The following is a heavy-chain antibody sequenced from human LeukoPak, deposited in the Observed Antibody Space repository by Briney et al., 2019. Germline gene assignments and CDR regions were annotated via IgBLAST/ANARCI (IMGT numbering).Heavy chain of an antibody. CDR3: AKEVTRVYRKAGDWFDP. J-gene: IGHJ5*02. Sequence: QPGGSLRLSCVASGFTFSDSWMSWVRHVSGKGLEWVAQTDGEGSREKYVDSVKGRFTISRDNDKKSLYLEMINLTVEDTAVYYCAKEVTRVYRKAGDWFDPRGQGTRVTVSS. D-gene: IGHD2-8*01. CDR2: TDGEGSRE. V-gene: IGHV3-7*01. CDR1: GFTFSDSW.